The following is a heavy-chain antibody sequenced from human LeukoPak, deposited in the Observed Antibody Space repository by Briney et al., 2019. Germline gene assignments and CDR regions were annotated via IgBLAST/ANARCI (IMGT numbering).Heavy chain of an antibody. D-gene: IGHD3-9*01. CDR2: IYHSGST. Sequence: SETLSLTCAVSGGSISSSSWWSWVRQPPGKGLEWIGEIYHSGSTNYNPSLKSRVTISVDKSKNQFSLKLSSVTAADTAVYYCARGIYDILTGPHYYYYGMDVWGQGTTVTVSS. CDR3: ARGIYDILTGPHYYYYGMDV. V-gene: IGHV4-4*02. J-gene: IGHJ6*02. CDR1: GGSISSSSW.